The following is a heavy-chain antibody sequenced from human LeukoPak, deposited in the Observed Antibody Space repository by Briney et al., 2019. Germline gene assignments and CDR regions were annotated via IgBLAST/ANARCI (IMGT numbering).Heavy chain of an antibody. V-gene: IGHV3-7*01. J-gene: IGHJ4*02. CDR1: GFTFSSYW. CDR2: IKQDGSEK. Sequence: PGGSLRLPCAASGFTFSSYWMSWVRQAPGKGLEWVANIKQDGSEKYYVDSVKGRFTISRDNAKSSLYLQMNSLRAEDTAVYYCARGDSVVGALYFDYWGQGTLVTVSS. CDR3: ARGDSVVGALYFDY. D-gene: IGHD1-26*01.